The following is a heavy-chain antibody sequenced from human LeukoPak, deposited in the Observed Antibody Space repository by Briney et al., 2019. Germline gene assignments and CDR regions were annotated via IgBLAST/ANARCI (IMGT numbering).Heavy chain of an antibody. CDR3: AKFRQGYYDFWSGYYYYLDY. D-gene: IGHD3-3*01. CDR1: GFTFSSYG. Sequence: PGGSLRLSCAASGFTFSSYGMHWVRQAPGKGLEWVAFIRYDGSNKYYADSVKGRFTISRDNSKNTLYLQMNSLRAEDTAVYYCAKFRQGYYDFWSGYYYYLDYWGQGTLVTVSS. J-gene: IGHJ4*02. V-gene: IGHV3-30*02. CDR2: IRYDGSNK.